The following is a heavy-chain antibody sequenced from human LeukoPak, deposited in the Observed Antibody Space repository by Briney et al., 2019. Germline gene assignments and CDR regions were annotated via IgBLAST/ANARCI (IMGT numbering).Heavy chain of an antibody. V-gene: IGHV3-21*01. Sequence: PGGSLRLSCVASGFGLSGITMNWVRQAPGKGLEWVSSISSSSSYIYYADSVKGRFTISRDNAKNSLYLQMNSLRAEDTAVYYCARCKTRFLEWLFGPSDYWGQGTLVTVSS. D-gene: IGHD3-3*01. CDR1: GFGLSGIT. J-gene: IGHJ4*02. CDR3: ARCKTRFLEWLFGPSDY. CDR2: ISSSSSYI.